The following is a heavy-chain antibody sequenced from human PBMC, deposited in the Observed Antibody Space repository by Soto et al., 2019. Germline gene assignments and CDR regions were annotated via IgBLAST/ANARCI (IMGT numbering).Heavy chain of an antibody. CDR3: ARSGFWSGYYPKYYGMDV. Sequence: SVKVSCKASGGTFSSYAISWVRQASGQGLEWMGGIIPIFGTANYAQKFQGRVTITADKSTSTAYMELSSLRSEDTAVYYCARSGFWSGYYPKYYGMDVWGQGTTVTVSS. CDR2: IIPIFGTA. D-gene: IGHD3-3*01. CDR1: GGTFSSYA. J-gene: IGHJ6*02. V-gene: IGHV1-69*06.